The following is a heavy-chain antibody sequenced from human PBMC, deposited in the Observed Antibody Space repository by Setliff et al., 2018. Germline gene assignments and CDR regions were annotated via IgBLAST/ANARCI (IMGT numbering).Heavy chain of an antibody. J-gene: IGHJ4*02. V-gene: IGHV5-51*01. D-gene: IGHD2-2*01. Sequence: PGESLKISCQASGYTFTSSWIGWVRQMPGKGLEWVGIIYPGDSDTRYRPSFQGQVIISADKSISTAYLQWNSLKASDSAMYYCARQGCSSTSCHSIDYWGQGTLVTVSS. CDR2: IYPGDSDT. CDR1: GYTFTSSW. CDR3: ARQGCSSTSCHSIDY.